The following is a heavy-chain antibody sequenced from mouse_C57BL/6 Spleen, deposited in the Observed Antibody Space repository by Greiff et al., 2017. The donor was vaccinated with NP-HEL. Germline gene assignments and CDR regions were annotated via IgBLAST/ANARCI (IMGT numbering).Heavy chain of an antibody. Sequence: EVQLVESGGGLVKPGGSLKLSCAASGFTFSSYAMSWVRQTPEKRLEWVATISDGGSYTYYPDNVKGRFTISRDNAKNNLYLQMSHLKSEDTAMYYCARDEGYYGSRAYWGQGTLVTVSA. D-gene: IGHD1-1*01. J-gene: IGHJ3*01. CDR3: ARDEGYYGSRAY. V-gene: IGHV5-4*01. CDR1: GFTFSSYA. CDR2: ISDGGSYT.